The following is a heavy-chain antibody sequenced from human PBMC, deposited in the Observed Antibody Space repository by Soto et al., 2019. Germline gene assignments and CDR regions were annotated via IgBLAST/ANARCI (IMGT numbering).Heavy chain of an antibody. CDR1: GYTFTSYG. CDR3: ARVAITLVRGVSFYYYYGMDV. Sequence: QVQLVQSGAEVKKPGASVKVSCKASGYTFTSYGISWVRQVPGQGLEWMGWISAYNGNTNYTQKLQGRVTMTTDTSTSTAYMELRSLRSDDTAVYYCARVAITLVRGVSFYYYYGMDVWGQGTTVTVSS. CDR2: ISAYNGNT. V-gene: IGHV1-18*01. J-gene: IGHJ6*02. D-gene: IGHD3-10*01.